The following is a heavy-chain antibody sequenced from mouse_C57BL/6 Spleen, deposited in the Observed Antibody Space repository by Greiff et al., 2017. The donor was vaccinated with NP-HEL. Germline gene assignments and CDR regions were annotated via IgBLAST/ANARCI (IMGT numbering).Heavy chain of an antibody. D-gene: IGHD3-2*02. V-gene: IGHV1-22*01. CDR2: INPNNGGT. Sequence: EVQLQQSGPELVKPGASVKMSCKASGYTFTDYNMHWVKQSHGKSLEWIGYINPNNGGTSYNQKFKGKATLTVNKSSSTAYMELRSLTSEDSAVYYCARKGYSSGYGMDYWGQGTSVTVSS. CDR1: GYTFTDYN. J-gene: IGHJ4*01. CDR3: ARKGYSSGYGMDY.